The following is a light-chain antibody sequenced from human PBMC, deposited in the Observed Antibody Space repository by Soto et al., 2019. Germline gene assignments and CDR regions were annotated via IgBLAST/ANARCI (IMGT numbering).Light chain of an antibody. CDR2: EVS. CDR3: SSYTSSSPYV. Sequence: QSALTQPASVSGSPGQSITIFCTGTSSDVGGYDYVSWYQQHPDKAPKLMIYEVSNRPSGVSNRFSGSKSGNTASLTISGLQAEDEADYYCSSYTSSSPYVFGTGTKLTVL. CDR1: SSDVGGYDY. J-gene: IGLJ1*01. V-gene: IGLV2-14*01.